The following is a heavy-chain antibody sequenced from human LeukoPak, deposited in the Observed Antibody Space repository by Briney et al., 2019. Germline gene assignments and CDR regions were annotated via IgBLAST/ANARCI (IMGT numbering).Heavy chain of an antibody. J-gene: IGHJ3*02. Sequence: SETLSLTCTVSGGSISSYYWSWIRQPPGKGLEWIGYIYYSGSTNYNPSLKSRVTISVDTSKNQSSLKLSSVTAADTAVYYCARLEGYSSGTIVDAFDIWGQGTMVTVSS. CDR2: IYYSGST. V-gene: IGHV4-59*08. CDR3: ARLEGYSSGTIVDAFDI. CDR1: GGSISSYY. D-gene: IGHD6-19*01.